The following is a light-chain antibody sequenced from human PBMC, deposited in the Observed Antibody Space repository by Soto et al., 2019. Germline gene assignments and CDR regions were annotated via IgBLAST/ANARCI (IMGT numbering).Light chain of an antibody. CDR2: DAS. CDR1: QDISNY. V-gene: IGKV1-33*01. CDR3: QQYNNWTIT. Sequence: IQRTQSPSSLSASVGHRVTITSEASQDISNYLNWYQQKPGKAPKLLIYDASNLETGVPSRFSGSGSGTEFTLTISRLKYEDFAVYYCQQYNNWTITFGQGTRLEIK. J-gene: IGKJ5*01.